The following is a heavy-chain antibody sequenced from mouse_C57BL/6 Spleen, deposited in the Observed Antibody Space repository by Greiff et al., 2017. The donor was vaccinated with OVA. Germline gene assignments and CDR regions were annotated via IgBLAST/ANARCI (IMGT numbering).Heavy chain of an antibody. CDR3: ARNYGSPRGHFDY. CDR2: IDPSDSYT. V-gene: IGHV1-69*01. CDR1: GYTFTSYW. J-gene: IGHJ2*01. Sequence: QVQLQQPGAELVMPGASVKLSCKASGYTFTSYWMHWVKQRPGQGLEWIGEIDPSDSYTNYNQKFKGKSTLTVDKSSSTAYMQLSSLTSEDSAVYYCARNYGSPRGHFDYWGQGTTLTVSS. D-gene: IGHD1-1*01.